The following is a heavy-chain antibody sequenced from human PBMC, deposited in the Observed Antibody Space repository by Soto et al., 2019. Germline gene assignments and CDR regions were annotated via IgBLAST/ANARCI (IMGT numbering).Heavy chain of an antibody. V-gene: IGHV1-46*01. D-gene: IGHD3-3*01. J-gene: IGHJ3*02. CDR3: ARGGEVGVAGSAAFDM. CDR1: GYTVTTHY. Sequence: QVQLVQSGAEVKKPGASVKISCTASGYTVTTHYMHWVRQAPGRGLEWMGAINPGCGAAKYTQTFQARVTMTRDTSTNTVYMEMSALRSEDTAVFYCARGGEVGVAGSAAFDMWGQGTMVTVSS. CDR2: INPGCGAA.